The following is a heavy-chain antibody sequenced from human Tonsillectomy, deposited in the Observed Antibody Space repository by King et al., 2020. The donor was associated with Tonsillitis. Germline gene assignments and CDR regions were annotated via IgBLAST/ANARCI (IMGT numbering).Heavy chain of an antibody. V-gene: IGHV3-7*01. Sequence: VQLVESGGGLVQPGGSLRLSCATSGFTFSSHWMSWVRQAPGKGLEWVANIKEDGSEKHYVDSVKGRFSISRDNAENSLYLQMNSLRAEDTAVYYCARVYKDTLTGYGHYFDYCGQGTLVTVSS. J-gene: IGHJ4*02. CDR2: IKEDGSEK. CDR1: GFTFSSHW. D-gene: IGHD3-9*01. CDR3: ARVYKDTLTGYGHYFDY.